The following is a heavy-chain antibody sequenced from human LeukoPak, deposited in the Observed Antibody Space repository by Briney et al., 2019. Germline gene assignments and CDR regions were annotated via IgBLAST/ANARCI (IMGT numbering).Heavy chain of an antibody. CDR2: ISGSGGST. CDR1: GFTFSSYA. V-gene: IGHV3-23*01. CDR3: AKGNCRGTSCYSDY. Sequence: GGSLRLSCAASGFTFSSYAMSWVRQAPGKGLEWVSAISGSGGSTYYADSVKGRFTIARDNSKNTLYLQMNSLRAEDTAVYYCAKGNCRGTSCYSDYWGQGTLVTVSS. J-gene: IGHJ4*02. D-gene: IGHD2-2*02.